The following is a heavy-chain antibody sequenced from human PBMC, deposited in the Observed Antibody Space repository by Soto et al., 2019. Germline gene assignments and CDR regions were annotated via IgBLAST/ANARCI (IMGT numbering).Heavy chain of an antibody. D-gene: IGHD6-19*01. CDR3: ARVLKKYSSGWPDAFDI. J-gene: IGHJ3*02. CDR2: IKQDGSEK. Sequence: PWGSLRLSCAASGFTFSSYWMSWVRQAPGKGLEWVANIKQDGSEKYYVDSVKGRFTISRDNAKNSLYLQMNSLRAEDTAVYYCARVLKKYSSGWPDAFDIWGQGTMVTVSS. V-gene: IGHV3-7*01. CDR1: GFTFSSYW.